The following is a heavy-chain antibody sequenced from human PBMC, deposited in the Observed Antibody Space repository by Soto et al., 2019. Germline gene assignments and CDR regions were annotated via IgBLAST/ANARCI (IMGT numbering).Heavy chain of an antibody. Sequence: EVQLVESGGGLVQPGGSLRLSCVASGLSVSRNYMSWVRQAPGKGLEWVSVMYSGGNTFYGDSVKGRFTISRHNSDNTRYLEMNGLRTEDTAVDYCAGGAYGGQPEPFDNLGQGTLVIVSS. J-gene: IGHJ4*02. CDR2: MYSGGNT. CDR1: GLSVSRNY. V-gene: IGHV3-53*04. D-gene: IGHD2-21*01. CDR3: AGGAYGGQPEPFDN.